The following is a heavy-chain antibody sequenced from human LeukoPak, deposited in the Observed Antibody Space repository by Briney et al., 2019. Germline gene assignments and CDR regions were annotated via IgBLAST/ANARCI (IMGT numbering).Heavy chain of an antibody. D-gene: IGHD6-6*01. V-gene: IGHV3-20*03. Sequence: GSPRLSLAAPGFTFYDYGVSLGPQAPRKGLEWGSHINGNCGSTGYSDSLKGPFTISRDNAKNYLYLQMNRLRAEDTALYYCARGGYSSSTLYYYSYMDVWGKGTTVTVSS. CDR2: INGNCGST. CDR1: GFTFYDYG. J-gene: IGHJ6*03. CDR3: ARGGYSSSTLYYYSYMDV.